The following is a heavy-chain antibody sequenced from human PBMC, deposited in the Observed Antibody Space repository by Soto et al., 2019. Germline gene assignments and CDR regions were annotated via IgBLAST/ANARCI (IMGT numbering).Heavy chain of an antibody. V-gene: IGHV5-10-1*03. D-gene: IGHD3-22*01. CDR1: GYSFTSYW. CDR3: ARRSLGYYYDSSGYYYFDY. Sequence: EVQLVQSGAEVKKPGESLRISCKGSGYSFTSYWISWVRQMPGKGLEWMGRIDPSDAYTNYSPSFQGHVTISADKSISTAYLQWSSLKASDTAMYYCARRSLGYYYDSSGYYYFDYWGQGTLVTVAS. CDR2: IDPSDAYT. J-gene: IGHJ4*02.